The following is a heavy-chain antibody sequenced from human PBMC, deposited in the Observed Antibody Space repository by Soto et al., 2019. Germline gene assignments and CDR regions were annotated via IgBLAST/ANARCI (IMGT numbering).Heavy chain of an antibody. D-gene: IGHD3-16*01. V-gene: IGHV1-46*01. J-gene: IGHJ2*01. CDR1: DFTFTSYY. CDR3: ARGGVTYYYDSSRWFFDL. CDR2: IDPSSGRT. Sequence: QVQVVQSGAEVKNPGASVKLSCKPSDFTFTSYYLHWVRQAPGQGLEWMGVIDPSSGRTTYAQNFQGRLTMTRDTSTNTVYMQLNSLRSEDTAVYFCARGGVTYYYDSSRWFFDLWGRGTLVTVSS.